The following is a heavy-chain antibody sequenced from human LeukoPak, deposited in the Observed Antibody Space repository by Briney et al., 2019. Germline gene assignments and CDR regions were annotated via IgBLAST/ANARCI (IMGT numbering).Heavy chain of an antibody. J-gene: IGHJ6*03. CDR3: AKDPYSGSNYYYYYYMDV. V-gene: IGHV3-7*01. D-gene: IGHD1-26*01. CDR2: IKQDGSEK. Sequence: PGGSLRLSCAASGFTFSSYWMSWVRQAPGKGLEWVANIKQDGSEKYYVDSVKGRFTISRDNAKNSLYLQMNSLRAEDTAVYYCAKDPYSGSNYYYYYYMDVWGKGTTVTVSS. CDR1: GFTFSSYW.